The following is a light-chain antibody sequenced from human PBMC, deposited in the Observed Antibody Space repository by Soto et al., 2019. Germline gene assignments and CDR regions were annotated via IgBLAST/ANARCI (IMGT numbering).Light chain of an antibody. CDR3: MKGTHWPIT. CDR2: LGY. Sequence: DIVLTQSPLSLPVTPGEPASISCRSSQSLLHSTGYNYLDWYLQKPGQSSQLLIYLGYNRASGVNDRFSGSGSGTDFTLKIRRVEAEEVGVYYCMKGTHWPITGGKGTRRAIK. CDR1: QSLLHSTGYNY. V-gene: IGKV2-28*01. J-gene: IGKJ5*01.